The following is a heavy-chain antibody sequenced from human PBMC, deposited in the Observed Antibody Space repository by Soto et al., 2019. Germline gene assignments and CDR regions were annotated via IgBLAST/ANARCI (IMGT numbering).Heavy chain of an antibody. CDR3: ARDPRYSSGWYYFDY. D-gene: IGHD6-19*01. CDR2: IYHSGST. J-gene: IGHJ4*02. CDR1: GGSISSSNW. Sequence: PSETLSLTCAVSGGSISSSNWWSWVRQPPGKGLEWIGEIYHSGSTNYNPSLKSRVTISVDKSKNQFSLKLSSVTAADTAVYYCARDPRYSSGWYYFDYWGQGTLVTVSS. V-gene: IGHV4-4*02.